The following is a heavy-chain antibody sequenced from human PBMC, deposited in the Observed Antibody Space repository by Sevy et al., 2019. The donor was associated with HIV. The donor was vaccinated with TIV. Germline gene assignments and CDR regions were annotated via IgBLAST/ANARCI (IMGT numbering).Heavy chain of an antibody. CDR3: ARVGGFGELLYWDNWFDP. CDR2: ISAYNGNT. Sequence: ASVKVSCKASGYTFTSYGISWVRQAPGQGLEWMGWISAYNGNTNYAQKLQGRVTMTTDTSTSTAYMELRSLGSDDTAVYYCARVGGFGELLYWDNWFDPWGQGTLVTVSS. CDR1: GYTFTSYG. V-gene: IGHV1-18*04. D-gene: IGHD3-10*01. J-gene: IGHJ5*02.